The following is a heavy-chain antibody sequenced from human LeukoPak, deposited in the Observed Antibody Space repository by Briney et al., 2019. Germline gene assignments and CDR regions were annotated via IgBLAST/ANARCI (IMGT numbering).Heavy chain of an antibody. D-gene: IGHD1-7*01. V-gene: IGHV4-59*01. Sequence: SETLSLTCTVSGGSISSYYWSWIRQPPGKGLEWIGYIYYSGSTNYNPSLESRVTISVDTSKNQFSLKLSSVTAADTAVYYCARGLELYGMDVWGQGTTVTVSS. CDR2: IYYSGST. CDR1: GGSISSYY. CDR3: ARGLELYGMDV. J-gene: IGHJ6*02.